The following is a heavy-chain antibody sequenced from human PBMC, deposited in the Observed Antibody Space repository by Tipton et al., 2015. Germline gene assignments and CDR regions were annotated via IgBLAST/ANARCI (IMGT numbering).Heavy chain of an antibody. CDR2: ISRSGGST. CDR3: AKDLLWFGEGDY. J-gene: IGHJ4*02. V-gene: IGHV3-23*01. Sequence: SLRLSCAASGFAFSSYAMSWVRQAPGKGLEWVSAISRSGGSTYYADSVKGRFTISRDDSKNTLYLQMNSLRAEDTAVYYCAKDLLWFGEGDYWGQGTLVTVSS. D-gene: IGHD3-10*01. CDR1: GFAFSSYA.